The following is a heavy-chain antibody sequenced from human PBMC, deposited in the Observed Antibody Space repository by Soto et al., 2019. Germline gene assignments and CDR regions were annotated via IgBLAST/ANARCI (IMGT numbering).Heavy chain of an antibody. V-gene: IGHV3-13*05. Sequence: EVQLVESGGGLVQPGGSLRLSCEASGFTFRNYDMHWVRQGTGKGLEWVSGISAAGDPDYADSVEGRFTISRENAQNSFFLQMNSLRGGATAGYYCARTDRDFYGLDVWGQGTTVIVSS. CDR3: ARTDRDFYGLDV. CDR1: GFTFRNYD. CDR2: ISAAGDP. J-gene: IGHJ6*02.